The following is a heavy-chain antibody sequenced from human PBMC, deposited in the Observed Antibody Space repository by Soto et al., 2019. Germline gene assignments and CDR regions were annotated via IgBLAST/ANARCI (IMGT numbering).Heavy chain of an antibody. D-gene: IGHD1-1*01. CDR1: GYTLTELS. CDR3: ATEVIRRSGIKFDD. CDR2: FDPEDGET. V-gene: IGHV1-24*01. J-gene: IGHJ4*02. Sequence: QVQLVQSGAEVKKPGASVKVSCKVSGYTLTELSMHWVRQAPGKGLEWMGGFDPEDGETIYAQKFQGRVTMTADTSTDTAYMEMSRLRSEDTAVYYCATEVIRRSGIKFDDWGQGTLVTVSS.